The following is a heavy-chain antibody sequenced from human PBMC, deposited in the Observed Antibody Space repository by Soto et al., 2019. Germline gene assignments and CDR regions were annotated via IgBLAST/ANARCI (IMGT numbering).Heavy chain of an antibody. Sequence: PXETLSLTCTVSGGSISSSIYYXGWIRQPPGKGLEWIGSIYYSGSTYYNPSLKSRVTISLDTSKNQFSLKLSSVTAADTAVYYCARRALGCGYKGGFDPWGQGTLVTVSS. CDR1: GGSISSSIYY. CDR2: IYYSGST. CDR3: ARRALGCGYKGGFDP. J-gene: IGHJ5*02. D-gene: IGHD5-12*01. V-gene: IGHV4-39*01.